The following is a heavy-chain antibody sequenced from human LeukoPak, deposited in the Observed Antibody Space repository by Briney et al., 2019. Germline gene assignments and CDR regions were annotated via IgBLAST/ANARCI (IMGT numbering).Heavy chain of an antibody. J-gene: IGHJ3*02. CDR1: GGSISSGDYY. CDR2: IYYSGST. D-gene: IGHD3/OR15-3a*01. Sequence: PSETLSLTCTVSGGSISSGDYYWSWIRQPPGKGLEWIGYIYYSGSTYYNPSLKSRVTISVDTSKNQFSLKLSSVTAADTAVYYCARGTEANAFDIWGQGTMVTVSS. CDR3: ARGTEANAFDI. V-gene: IGHV4-30-4*08.